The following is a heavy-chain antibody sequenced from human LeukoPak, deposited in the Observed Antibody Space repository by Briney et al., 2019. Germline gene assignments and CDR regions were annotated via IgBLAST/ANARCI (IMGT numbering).Heavy chain of an antibody. V-gene: IGHV3-9*01. CDR2: ISWNSGSI. CDR3: AKGAAVDY. D-gene: IGHD6-25*01. CDR1: GFTFDDYA. Sequence: PGRSLRLSCAASGFTFDDYAMRWIRQAPGKGLEWVSGISWNSGSIGYADSVKGRFTISRDNAKNSLYLQMNSLRAEDTALYYCAKGAAVDYWGQGTLVTVSS. J-gene: IGHJ4*02.